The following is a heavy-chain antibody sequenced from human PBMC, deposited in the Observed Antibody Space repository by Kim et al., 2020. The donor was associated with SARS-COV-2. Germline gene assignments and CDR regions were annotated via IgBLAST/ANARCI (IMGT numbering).Heavy chain of an antibody. D-gene: IGHD2-2*01. CDR2: MNPNSGDS. CDR1: GFSFTTYD. V-gene: IGHV1-8*02. J-gene: IGHJ5*02. CDR3: ARDRASNSKGWFDP. Sequence: SVKVSCKASGFSFTTYDINWVRQATGQGLEWMGWMNPNSGDSGYAQKFQGRVTMTRDTSISTAFMELSSLTSEDTAVYYCARDRASNSKGWFDPWGQGTLVTVSS.